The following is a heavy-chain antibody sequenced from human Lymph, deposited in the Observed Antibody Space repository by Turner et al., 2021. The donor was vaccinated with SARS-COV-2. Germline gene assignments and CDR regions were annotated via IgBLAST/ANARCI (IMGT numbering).Heavy chain of an antibody. Sequence: QVQLPLLSAGLLTPSETLSLTCADYGGSFSGYYWSWIRQPPGKGLEWIGEINHSGSTNYNPSLKSRVTISVETSKNQFSLKLSSVTAADTAVYYCARGGVDTAMVRYYYYGMDVWGQGTTVTVSS. CDR2: INHSGST. V-gene: IGHV4-34*01. CDR3: ARGGVDTAMVRYYYYGMDV. J-gene: IGHJ6*02. CDR1: GGSFSGYY. D-gene: IGHD5-18*01.